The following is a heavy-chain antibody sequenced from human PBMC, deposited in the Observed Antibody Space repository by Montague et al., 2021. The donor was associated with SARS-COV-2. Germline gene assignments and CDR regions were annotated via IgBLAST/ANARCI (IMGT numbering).Heavy chain of an antibody. CDR2: INYGGST. Sequence: SETLSLTCAVYGGSFSDYHWTWICQSPGGGLEWIGQINYGGSTKYNPSLRSRVTISIYTSKNQFAVKLTSVTAADTAVYYCARGALGYWGQGTLVTVSS. CDR1: GGSFSDYH. V-gene: IGHV4-34*01. D-gene: IGHD3-3*01. J-gene: IGHJ4*02. CDR3: ARGALGY.